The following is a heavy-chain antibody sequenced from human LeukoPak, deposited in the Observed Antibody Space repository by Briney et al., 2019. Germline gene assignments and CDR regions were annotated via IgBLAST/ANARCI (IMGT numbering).Heavy chain of an antibody. Sequence: PGGSLRLSCAASGFTFSSYSMNWVRQAPGKGLEWVSSISSSSSYIYYADSVKGRFTISRDNAKNSLYLQMYSLRAEDTAVYYCARDLGYCTNGVCYAYHFDYWGQGTLVTVSS. CDR1: GFTFSSYS. CDR3: ARDLGYCTNGVCYAYHFDY. CDR2: ISSSSSYI. J-gene: IGHJ4*02. V-gene: IGHV3-21*01. D-gene: IGHD2-8*01.